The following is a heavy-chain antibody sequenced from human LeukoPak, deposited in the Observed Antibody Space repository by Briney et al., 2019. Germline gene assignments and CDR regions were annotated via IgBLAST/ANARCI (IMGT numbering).Heavy chain of an antibody. D-gene: IGHD2-15*01. Sequence: NPSETLSLTCSVSGGSISSYYWSWIRQPPGKGLEYVGYISCSWSTNYDPCLRIRVTRSVDPSKNQYSLKLSSVTAADTAVYYCAREDYCGGGSCYSGYFQHWGQGTLVTVSS. J-gene: IGHJ1*01. V-gene: IGHV4-59*01. CDR3: AREDYCGGGSCYSGYFQH. CDR1: GGSISSYY. CDR2: ISCSWST.